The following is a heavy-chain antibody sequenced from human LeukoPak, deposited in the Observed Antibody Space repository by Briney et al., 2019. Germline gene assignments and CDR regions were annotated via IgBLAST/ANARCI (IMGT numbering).Heavy chain of an antibody. CDR3: ARRSYCGGDCYNSDAFDI. Sequence: GASVKVSCKASGGTFSDYGISWVRQAPGQGLEWMGRIIPIFGTTNYAQKFQGRVTFSADESTSTAYMEVSSLRSEDTAVYYCARRSYCGGDCYNSDAFDIWGQGTMVTVSS. CDR2: IIPIFGTT. CDR1: GGTFSDYG. J-gene: IGHJ3*02. V-gene: IGHV1-69*15. D-gene: IGHD2-21*01.